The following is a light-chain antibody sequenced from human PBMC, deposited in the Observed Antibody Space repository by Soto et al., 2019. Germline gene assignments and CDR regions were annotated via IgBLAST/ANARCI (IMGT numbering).Light chain of an antibody. CDR1: NSDVGGYNY. CDR2: DVS. CDR3: SSYTSSSTLG. V-gene: IGLV2-14*01. Sequence: QSALTQPASVSGSPGQSITISCTGTNSDVGGYNYVSWYQQHPGKAPKLMNYDVSNRPSGVSNRFSGSKSGNTASLTISGLQAEDEADYYCSSYTSSSTLGFGGGTKLTVL. J-gene: IGLJ2*01.